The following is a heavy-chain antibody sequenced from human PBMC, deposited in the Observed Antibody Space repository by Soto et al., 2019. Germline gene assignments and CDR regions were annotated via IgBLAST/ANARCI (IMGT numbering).Heavy chain of an antibody. CDR2: ISAYNGNT. D-gene: IGHD3-22*01. CDR3: ARWAYCSGYYTDLGMDV. Sequence: ASVKVSCKASGYTFTSYGISWVRQAPGQGLEWMGWISAYNGNTNYAQKLQGRVTMTTDTSTSTAYMELRSLRSDDTAVYYCARWAYCSGYYTDLGMDVWGQGTTVTVSS. V-gene: IGHV1-18*04. J-gene: IGHJ6*02. CDR1: GYTFTSYG.